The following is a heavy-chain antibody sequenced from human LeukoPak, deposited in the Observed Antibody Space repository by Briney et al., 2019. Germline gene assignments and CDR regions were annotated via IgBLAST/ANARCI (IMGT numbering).Heavy chain of an antibody. J-gene: IGHJ4*02. CDR3: ARVVGSGWWGY. CDR2: IYYSGST. CDR1: GGSISSGGYY. Sequence: SETLSLTCTVSGGSISSGGYYWSWIRQPPGKGLEWIGYIYYSGSTNYNPSLKSRVTISVDTSKNQFSLKLSSVTAADTAVYYCARVVGSGWWGYWGQGTLVTVSS. D-gene: IGHD6-19*01. V-gene: IGHV4-61*08.